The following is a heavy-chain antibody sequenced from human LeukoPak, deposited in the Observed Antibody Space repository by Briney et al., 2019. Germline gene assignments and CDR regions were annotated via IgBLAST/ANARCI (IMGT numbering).Heavy chain of an antibody. CDR1: GFTVNNYY. J-gene: IGHJ3*02. V-gene: IGHV3-53*01. CDR3: ARARSWPEHAFDI. Sequence: GGSLRLSCAASGFTVNNYYMSWVRQAPGKGLEWVSVIFGGGDTNYADSVKGRFTISRDSSKNTLYLQMNSLRADDTAVYYCARARSWPEHAFDIWGQGTMVTVSS. D-gene: IGHD5-24*01. CDR2: IFGGGDT.